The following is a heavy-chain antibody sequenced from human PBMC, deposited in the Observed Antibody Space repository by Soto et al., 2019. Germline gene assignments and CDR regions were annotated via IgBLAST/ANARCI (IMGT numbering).Heavy chain of an antibody. CDR3: AREKDTAMAPLEY. D-gene: IGHD5-18*01. CDR1: VYTLTSYY. V-gene: IGHV1-46*01. Sequence: SVKVSCKASVYTLTSYYMHLVRQAPGQGLEWMGIINPSGGSTSYAQKFQGRVTMTRDTSTSTVYMEMSSLRSEDTAVYYCAREKDTAMAPLEYWGQGTLVTVSS. J-gene: IGHJ4*02. CDR2: INPSGGST.